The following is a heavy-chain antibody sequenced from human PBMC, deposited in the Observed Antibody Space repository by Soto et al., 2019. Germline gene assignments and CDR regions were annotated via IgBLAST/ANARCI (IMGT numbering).Heavy chain of an antibody. V-gene: IGHV4-34*01. Sequence: QVQLQQWGAGLLKPSETLSLTCAVYGGSFSGYYWSWIRQPPGKGLEWIGEINHSGSTNYNPSLKSRVTISVDTSKNQFSLKLSSVTAADTAVYYCARVVDTYYYDSTTVEWGQGTLVTVSS. D-gene: IGHD3-22*01. CDR2: INHSGST. CDR3: ARVVDTYYYDSTTVE. J-gene: IGHJ4*02. CDR1: GGSFSGYY.